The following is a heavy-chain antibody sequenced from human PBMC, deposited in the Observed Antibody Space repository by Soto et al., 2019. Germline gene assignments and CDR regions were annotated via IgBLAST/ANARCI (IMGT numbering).Heavy chain of an antibody. CDR2: IKSKTDGGTT. V-gene: IGHV3-15*01. Sequence: GGSLRLSCAASGFTFSNAWMSWVRQAPGKGLEWVGRIKSKTDGGTTDYAAPVKGRFTISRDDSKNTLYLQMNSLKTEDTAVYYCTTGPGLAYCGGDYYHDYWGQGTLVTVSS. J-gene: IGHJ4*02. D-gene: IGHD2-21*02. CDR3: TTGPGLAYCGGDYYHDY. CDR1: GFTFSNAW.